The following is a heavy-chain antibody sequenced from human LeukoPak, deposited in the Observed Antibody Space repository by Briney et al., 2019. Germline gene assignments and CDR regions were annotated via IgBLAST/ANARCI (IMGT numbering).Heavy chain of an antibody. CDR3: ARDLEVGATAAFDI. Sequence: GGSLRLSCAASGFTFSSYWMSWVRQAPGKGLEWVANIKQDGSEKYYVDSVKGRFTISRDNAKNLLYLQMNSLRAEDTAVYYCARDLEVGATAAFDIWGQGTMVTVSS. CDR2: IKQDGSEK. V-gene: IGHV3-7*01. CDR1: GFTFSSYW. J-gene: IGHJ3*02. D-gene: IGHD1-26*01.